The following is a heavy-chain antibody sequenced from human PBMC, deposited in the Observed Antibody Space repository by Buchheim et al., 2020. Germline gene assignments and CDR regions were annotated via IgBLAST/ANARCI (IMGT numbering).Heavy chain of an antibody. CDR2: IWYDGSNK. Sequence: QVQLVESGGGVVQPGRSLRLSCAASGFTFSSYGMHWVRQAPGKGLEWVAVIWYDGSNKYYADSVKGRFTISRDNSKNTLYLQMNSLRAEDTAVYYCARDFRFNDYYYGMDVWGQGTT. V-gene: IGHV3-33*01. D-gene: IGHD2-8*01. J-gene: IGHJ6*02. CDR1: GFTFSSYG. CDR3: ARDFRFNDYYYGMDV.